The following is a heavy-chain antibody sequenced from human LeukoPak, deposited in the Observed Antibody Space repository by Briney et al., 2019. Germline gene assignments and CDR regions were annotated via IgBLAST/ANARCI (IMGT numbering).Heavy chain of an antibody. CDR3: AKGLYYYDSSGYYLTGGPFDY. CDR1: GFTFSSYA. J-gene: IGHJ4*02. V-gene: IGHV3-23*01. D-gene: IGHD3-22*01. Sequence: PWGSLRLSCAASGFTFSSYAMSWVRQAPGKGLEQVSAISGSGGSTYYADSVKGRFTISRDNSKNTLYLQMNSLRAEDTAVYYCAKGLYYYDSSGYYLTGGPFDYWGQGTLVTVSS. CDR2: ISGSGGST.